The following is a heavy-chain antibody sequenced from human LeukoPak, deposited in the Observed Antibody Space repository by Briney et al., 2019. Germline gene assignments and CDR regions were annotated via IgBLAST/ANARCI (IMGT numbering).Heavy chain of an antibody. CDR3: TRDYPASFDV. J-gene: IGHJ3*01. V-gene: IGHV3-49*04. CDR2: IRSTIYGGTT. Sequence: GGSLRLSCTVSGFNFGDFAMSWVRQAPGKGLEWLGFIRSTIYGGTTGYAASVKGRFTISRDDSKSIAYLQMNSLKTEDTAMYYCTRDYPASFDVWGQGTLVTVSS. CDR1: GFNFGDFA.